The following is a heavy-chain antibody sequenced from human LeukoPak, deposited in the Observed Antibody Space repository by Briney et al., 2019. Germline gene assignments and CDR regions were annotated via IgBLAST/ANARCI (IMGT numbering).Heavy chain of an antibody. CDR2: IWSDGSDK. V-gene: IGHV3-30*02. CDR3: AKEPNRNRWFRGFFAS. CDR1: GFTFSSYG. J-gene: IGHJ4*02. Sequence: GGPLRLSCAASGFTFSSYGMHWVRQAPGKGLEWVAFIWSDGSDKFYADSMKGRFTISRDNSRNTLSLQMNSLRAEDTAVYYCAKEPNRNRWFRGFFASWGQGILVTVSS. D-gene: IGHD2-15*01.